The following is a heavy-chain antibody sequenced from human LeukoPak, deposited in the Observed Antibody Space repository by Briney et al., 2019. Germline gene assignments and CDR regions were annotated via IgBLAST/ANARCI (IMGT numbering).Heavy chain of an antibody. CDR2: IYYSGST. Sequence: SQTLSLTCTVSGGSISTGGYYWSWIRQHPGKGLEWIGNIYYSGSTYYSPSLKSRVTMSVDTSKNRFSLTLISVTAADTAVYFCARAAPNYYDSSGSLRNPYFDYWGQGTLVTVSS. V-gene: IGHV4-31*03. J-gene: IGHJ4*02. D-gene: IGHD3-22*01. CDR3: ARAAPNYYDSSGSLRNPYFDY. CDR1: GGSISTGGYY.